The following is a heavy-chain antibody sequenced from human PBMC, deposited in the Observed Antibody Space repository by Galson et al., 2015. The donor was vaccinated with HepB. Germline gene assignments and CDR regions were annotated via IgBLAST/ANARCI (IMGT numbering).Heavy chain of an antibody. CDR2: ISHDGGNK. Sequence: SLRLSCAAPGFAFSRYSMHWVRQAPGKGLEWVALISHDGGNKYYADSFKGRVTISRDNVNNTVYLQMNSLRAEDTAVYYCAKDFILIGFDIWGQGSLVIVSS. CDR3: AKDFILIGFDI. V-gene: IGHV3-30-3*01. J-gene: IGHJ3*02. CDR1: GFAFSRYS.